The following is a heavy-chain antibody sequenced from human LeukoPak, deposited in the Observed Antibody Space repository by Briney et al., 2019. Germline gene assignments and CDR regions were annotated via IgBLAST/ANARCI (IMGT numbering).Heavy chain of an antibody. CDR3: ARGWVGDGGYYYYGMDV. CDR2: IYYSGST. D-gene: IGHD3-16*01. Sequence: NASETLSLTCTVSGASISSGDYYWSWLRQPPGKGLEWIVYIYYSGSTYYNPSLKSRDTISVDTSKNQFSLKLSSVTAADTAVYYCARGWVGDGGYYYYGMDVWGQGTTVTVSS. J-gene: IGHJ6*02. CDR1: GASISSGDYY. V-gene: IGHV4-30-4*01.